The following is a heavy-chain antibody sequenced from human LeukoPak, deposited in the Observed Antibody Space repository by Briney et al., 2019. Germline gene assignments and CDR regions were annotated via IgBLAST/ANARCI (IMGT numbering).Heavy chain of an antibody. D-gene: IGHD3-3*01. CDR3: ARAKGDFWSGFYYMDV. J-gene: IGHJ6*03. CDR2: ISAYNGNT. CDR1: GYTFTSYG. V-gene: IGHV1-18*03. Sequence: ASVKVSCKASGYTFTSYGISWVRQAPGQGLEWMGWISAYNGNTNYAQKLQGRVTMTTDTSTSTAYMELRSLRSEDMAVYYCARAKGDFWSGFYYMDVWGKGTTVTVSS.